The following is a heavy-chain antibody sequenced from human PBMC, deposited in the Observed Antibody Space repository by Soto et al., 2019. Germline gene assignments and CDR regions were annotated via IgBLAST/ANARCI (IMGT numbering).Heavy chain of an antibody. D-gene: IGHD3-16*01. CDR1: GFSFRNSW. V-gene: IGHV3-7*01. CDR2: INPDGSAT. J-gene: IGHJ3*01. CDR3: VTGLNWGAN. Sequence: EVQLVESGGGLVQPGGSLRLSCVASGFSFRNSWMTWVRQAPGKGLECLGNINPDGSATYYVDSVKGRFTISRDNAKNSLFLQINSLRAEDMAIYHCVTGLNWGANWGQGTIVIVSP.